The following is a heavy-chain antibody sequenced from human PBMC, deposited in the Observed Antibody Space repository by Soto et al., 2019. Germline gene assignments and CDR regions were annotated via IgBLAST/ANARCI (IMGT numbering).Heavy chain of an antibody. V-gene: IGHV3-23*01. Sequence: GGSLRLSCAPSGFTFSSYPMMLVRPAPGKGLEWVSAISRSGGSTYYADSVKGRFTISRDNSKNTLYLQMNSLRADDTAVYYCAKFSVLRFLPHWGQGTLVTVS. D-gene: IGHD3-3*01. CDR1: GFTFSSYP. CDR3: AKFSVLRFLPH. CDR2: ISRSGGST. J-gene: IGHJ4*02.